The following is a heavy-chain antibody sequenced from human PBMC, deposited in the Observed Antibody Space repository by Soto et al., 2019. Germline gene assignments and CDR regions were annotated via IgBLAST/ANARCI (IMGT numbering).Heavy chain of an antibody. CDR3: GTVFAH. V-gene: IGHV3-74*01. CDR1: GITFTNYW. J-gene: IGHJ4*02. CDR2: VDSDGRGT. Sequence: EVQLVESGGGSVQPGGSLRLSCVASGITFTNYWMHWGRQVQGKGLVWVARVDSDGRGTSYADFVKGLFTISRNNAKNTLYLQRNSLRVEDPAMYYCGTVFAHWCQGIPVTVSS.